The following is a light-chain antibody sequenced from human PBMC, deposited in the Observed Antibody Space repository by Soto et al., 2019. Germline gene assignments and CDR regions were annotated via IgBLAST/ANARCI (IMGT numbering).Light chain of an antibody. CDR2: AAS. CDR1: QGISNY. CDR3: QQSYSDVWT. Sequence: DIQMTQSPSSLSDSVGDRVTVTCRASQGISNYLMWYQQRPGQAPKLLIFAASRLQSGVPSRFSGSGLGTDFTLTINSVQREDFATYYCQQSYSDVWTFGQGTKVEVK. J-gene: IGKJ1*01. V-gene: IGKV1-39*01.